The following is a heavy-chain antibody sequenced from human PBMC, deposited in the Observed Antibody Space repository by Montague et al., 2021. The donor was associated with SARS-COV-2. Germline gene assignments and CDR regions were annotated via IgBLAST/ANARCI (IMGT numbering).Heavy chain of an antibody. V-gene: IGHV4-38-2*02. D-gene: IGHD6-19*01. Sequence: SETLSFTCTVSGYSISTGYYWGWTRQPPGKGLEWIGTIYHSGSTYFNPSLKSRVTISVDTSKNQFSLNLSSVTAADTAVYYCAKVAGSHDTFDIWGRGTMVTVSS. CDR1: GYSISTGYY. CDR3: AKVAGSHDTFDI. CDR2: IYHSGST. J-gene: IGHJ3*02.